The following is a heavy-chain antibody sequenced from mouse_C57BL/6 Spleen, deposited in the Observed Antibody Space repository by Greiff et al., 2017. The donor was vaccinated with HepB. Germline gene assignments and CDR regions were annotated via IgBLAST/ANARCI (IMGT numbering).Heavy chain of an antibody. J-gene: IGHJ4*01. CDR3: ARGGPPYAMDY. CDR2: INPNNGGT. V-gene: IGHV1-26*01. D-gene: IGHD3-3*01. Sequence: EVQLQQSGPELVKPGASVKISCKASGYTFTDYYMNWVKQSHGKSLEWIGDINPNNGGTSYNQKFKGKATLTVDKSSSTAYMELRSLPSEDSAVYYCARGGPPYAMDYWGQGTSVTVSS. CDR1: GYTFTDYY.